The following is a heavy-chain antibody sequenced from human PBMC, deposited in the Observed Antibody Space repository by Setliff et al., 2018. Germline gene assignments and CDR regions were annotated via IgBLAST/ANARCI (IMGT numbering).Heavy chain of an antibody. Sequence: ESGPTLVNPTQTLTLTCTFSGFSLNTSGMRVSWIRQPPGKALEWLARIDWDDDKFYSTSLKTRLTISKDTSKKQVVLTMTNMDPVDTATYYCARISASSSHFDYWGPGTLGTVSS. CDR1: GFSLNTSGMR. CDR2: IDWDDDK. J-gene: IGHJ4*02. CDR3: ARISASSSHFDY. D-gene: IGHD6-13*01. V-gene: IGHV2-70*04.